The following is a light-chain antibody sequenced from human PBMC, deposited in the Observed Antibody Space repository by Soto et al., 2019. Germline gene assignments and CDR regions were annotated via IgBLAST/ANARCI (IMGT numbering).Light chain of an antibody. CDR2: GAS. Sequence: EIVLTQSPGTLSLSPGERATLSCRASQSVSSSHLAWYRQKPGLAPRLLIYGASSRATGIPDRFGGSGSGTDFTLTISSLQPEDFATYYCQQSYSTLALTFGGGTKVEIK. CDR3: QQSYSTLALT. CDR1: QSVSSSH. J-gene: IGKJ4*01. V-gene: IGKV3-20*01.